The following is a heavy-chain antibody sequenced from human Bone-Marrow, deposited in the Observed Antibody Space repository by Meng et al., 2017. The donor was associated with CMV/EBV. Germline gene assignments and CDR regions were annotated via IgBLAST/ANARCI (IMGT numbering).Heavy chain of an antibody. J-gene: IGHJ4*02. CDR3: AKEQYCSSTSCYNSISGAFDY. D-gene: IGHD2-2*02. CDR2: IWYDGSNK. CDR1: YG. Sequence: YGMPWVRQAPGKRLEWVAVIWYDGSNKYYADSVKGRFTISRDNSKNTLYLQMNSLRAEDTAVYYCAKEQYCSSTSCYNSISGAFDYWGQGTLVTVSS. V-gene: IGHV3-33*06.